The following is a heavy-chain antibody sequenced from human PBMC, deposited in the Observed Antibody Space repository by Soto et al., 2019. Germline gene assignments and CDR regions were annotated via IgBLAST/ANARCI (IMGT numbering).Heavy chain of an antibody. V-gene: IGHV4-30-4*01. CDR3: ARDRAKWKDYYCYGMDV. D-gene: IGHD1-20*01. Sequence: HVQLQESGPGLVKPSQTLSLTCTVSGGSISSGDDFWPWIRQPPGKGLGWIGYIYYSGSTYYNPYLKSRLTMSVVTCKNQFSLTPSSVTAADTAVYYCARDRAKWKDYYCYGMDVWGQGTTVSVSS. J-gene: IGHJ6*02. CDR2: IYYSGST. CDR1: GGSISSGDDF.